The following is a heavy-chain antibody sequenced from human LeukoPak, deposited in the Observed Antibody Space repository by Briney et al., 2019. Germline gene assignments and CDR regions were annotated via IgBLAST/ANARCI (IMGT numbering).Heavy chain of an antibody. J-gene: IGHJ4*02. Sequence: SETLSLTCTVSGGSISSSSYYWGWIRQPPGKGLEWIGSIYYSGSTYYNPSLKSRVTISVDTSKNQFSLKLSSVTAADTAVYYCARQSGSYFPHFDYWGQGTLVTVSS. CDR2: IYYSGST. V-gene: IGHV4-39*01. D-gene: IGHD1-26*01. CDR3: ARQSGSYFPHFDY. CDR1: GGSISSSSYY.